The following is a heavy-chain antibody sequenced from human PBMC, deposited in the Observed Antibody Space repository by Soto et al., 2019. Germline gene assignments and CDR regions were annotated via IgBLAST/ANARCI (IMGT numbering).Heavy chain of an antibody. V-gene: IGHV1-46*01. D-gene: IGHD3-3*01. J-gene: IGHJ4*02. Sequence: GASVKVSCKASGYTFTSYYMHWVRQAPGQGLEWMGIINPSGGSTSYAQKFQGRVTMTRDTSTSTVYMELSSLRSGDTAVYYCARDHEVEIFGAVTPVYYFDYWGQGTLVTVSS. CDR1: GYTFTSYY. CDR2: INPSGGST. CDR3: ARDHEVEIFGAVTPVYYFDY.